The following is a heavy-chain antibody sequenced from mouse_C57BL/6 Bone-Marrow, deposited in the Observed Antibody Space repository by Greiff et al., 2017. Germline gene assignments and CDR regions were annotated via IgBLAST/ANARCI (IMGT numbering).Heavy chain of an antibody. CDR3: ARGGIEDFDY. CDR1: GYTFTSYW. CDR2: IDPSDSYT. V-gene: IGHV1-50*01. J-gene: IGHJ2*01. Sequence: QVQLQQSGAELVKPGASVKLSCKASGYTFTSYWMQWVKQRPGQGLEWIGEIDPSDSYTNYNQKFKGKATLTVDTSSSTAYMQLSSLTSEDSAVYYCARGGIEDFDYWGQGTTLTVSS.